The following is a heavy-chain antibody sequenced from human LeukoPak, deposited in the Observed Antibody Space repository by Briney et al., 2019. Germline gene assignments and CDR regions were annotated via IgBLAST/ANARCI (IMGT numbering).Heavy chain of an antibody. J-gene: IGHJ4*02. V-gene: IGHV7-4-1*02. CDR2: INTNTGNP. D-gene: IGHD6-13*01. Sequence: ASVKVSCKASGYTFTNYAVSWVRQAPGQGLEWMGWINTNTGNPTYAQGFTGRFVFSLDTSVSTAYLRINSLKAEDTAVYYCAREGRSGSSWFLANWGQGVLVTVSS. CDR3: AREGRSGSSWFLAN. CDR1: GYTFTNYA.